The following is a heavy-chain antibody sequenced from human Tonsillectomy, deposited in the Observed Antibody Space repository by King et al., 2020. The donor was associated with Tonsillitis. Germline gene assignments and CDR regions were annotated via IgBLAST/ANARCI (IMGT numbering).Heavy chain of an antibody. CDR2: INSDGRST. CDR3: ARDSSGFNWFDP. Sequence: VQLVESGGGLVQPGGSLRLSCAASGFTFSSYRMHWVRQAPGKGLVWVSRINSDGRSTSYADSVKGRFTISRDNAKSTLLLQMNSLRAEDTAVYYCARDSSGFNWFDPWGQGTLVTVSS. V-gene: IGHV3-74*01. D-gene: IGHD6-19*01. J-gene: IGHJ5*02. CDR1: GFTFSSYR.